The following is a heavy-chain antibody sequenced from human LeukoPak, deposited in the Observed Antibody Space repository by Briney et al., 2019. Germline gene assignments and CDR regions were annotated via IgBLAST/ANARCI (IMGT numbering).Heavy chain of an antibody. D-gene: IGHD2-2*01. CDR3: AIGGDSSASCYRCFNY. V-gene: IGHV5-51*01. CDR2: IYPDDSDT. Sequence: GESLKISCEGSGYSFTNYWIGWVRQMPGKGLEWMGVIYPDDSDTRYSPSFQGQVTISADKSIGTAYLQWSSLKASDTAMYYCAIGGDSSASCYRCFNYWGQGTLVTVSS. J-gene: IGHJ4*02. CDR1: GYSFTNYW.